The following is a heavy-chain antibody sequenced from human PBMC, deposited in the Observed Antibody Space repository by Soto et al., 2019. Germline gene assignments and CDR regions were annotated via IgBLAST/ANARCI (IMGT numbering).Heavy chain of an antibody. D-gene: IGHD2-2*01. Sequence: QVQLVQAGAEVKKPGSSVKVSCKASGGTFSSYAISWVRQAPGQGLEWMGGIIPIFGTANYAQKFQGRVTITADESTSTAYMELSSLRSEDTAVYYCARGRFHGCRSTSCYWFDPWGQGTMVTVSS. V-gene: IGHV1-69*01. CDR3: ARGRFHGCRSTSCYWFDP. J-gene: IGHJ5*02. CDR1: GGTFSSYA. CDR2: IIPIFGTA.